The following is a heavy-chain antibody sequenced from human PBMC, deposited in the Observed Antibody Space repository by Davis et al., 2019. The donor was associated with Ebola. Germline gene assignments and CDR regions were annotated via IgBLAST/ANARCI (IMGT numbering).Heavy chain of an antibody. Sequence: GESLKIPCAASGFTFNNYGMNWVRQAPGKGLEWVSGISDSGSTTHYADSVKGRFTISRDNSRNTLSLQMNSLRAEDTAVYYCAKGGGTSSSDFRRTWGQGTLVTVSS. CDR3: AKGGGTSSSDFRRT. V-gene: IGHV3-23*01. J-gene: IGHJ5*02. CDR1: GFTFNNYG. CDR2: ISDSGSTT. D-gene: IGHD6-6*01.